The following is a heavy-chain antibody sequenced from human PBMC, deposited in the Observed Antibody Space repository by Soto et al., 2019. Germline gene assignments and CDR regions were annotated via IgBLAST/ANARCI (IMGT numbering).Heavy chain of an antibody. CDR2: IKEDGSEK. V-gene: IGHV3-7*01. CDR3: ARGWGYFDSSGFPYLYAMDV. J-gene: IGHJ6*02. Sequence: PGGSLRLSCAASGFTFSTYWMSWVRQAPGKGLEWVANIKEDGSEKYYVDSVEGRFTISRDNAKNSLYLQMTSLRAEDTALYYCARGWGYFDSSGFPYLYAMDVWGPGTTVTVSS. CDR1: GFTFSTYW. D-gene: IGHD3-22*01.